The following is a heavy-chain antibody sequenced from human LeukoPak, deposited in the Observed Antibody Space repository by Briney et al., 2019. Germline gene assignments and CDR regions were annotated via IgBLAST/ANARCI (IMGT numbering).Heavy chain of an antibody. CDR3: TRLPLDYSLDY. V-gene: IGHV4-39*01. CDR2: MSYIGLT. J-gene: IGHJ4*02. Sequence: SETLSLTCTVSGDSIRTTSYWWGWIRQSPAKGLEWIGSMSYIGLTSYNPSLKSRVTISVDTSENQFSLHLSSVTAADTAVYYCTRLPLDYSLDYWGQGTLVSVSS. CDR1: GDSIRTTSYW. D-gene: IGHD4-11*01.